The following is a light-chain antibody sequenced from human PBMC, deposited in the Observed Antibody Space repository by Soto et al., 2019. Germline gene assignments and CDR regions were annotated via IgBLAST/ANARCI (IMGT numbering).Light chain of an antibody. CDR1: SSDVGGYNY. V-gene: IGLV2-8*01. CDR3: ISSAGSKHVV. CDR2: EVS. Sequence: QSALTQPPSASGSPGQSVTISCTGTSSDVGGYNYVSWYQQHPGKAPKLMIYEVSKRPSGVPDRFSGSKSGNTASLNVSGLQAEDVAVYYRISSAGSKHVVFGGGNQLTVL. J-gene: IGLJ2*01.